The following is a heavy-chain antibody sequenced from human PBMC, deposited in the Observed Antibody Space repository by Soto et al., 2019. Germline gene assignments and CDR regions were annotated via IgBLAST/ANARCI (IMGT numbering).Heavy chain of an antibody. CDR1: GFKVGSSY. D-gene: IGHD1-26*01. J-gene: IGHJ4*02. V-gene: IGHV3-53*01. CDR3: ATDSRNVGIGYFDS. Sequence: EVKVIESGGDLIEPGGSLRLSCAASGFKVGSSYVTWVRQAPGEGLEWVSVIVSGGSTHYADSVTGRFTVSRDVSNNTVYLHMSSLRAEDTAVYFCATDSRNVGIGYFDSWGLGTLDTVSS. CDR2: IVSGGST.